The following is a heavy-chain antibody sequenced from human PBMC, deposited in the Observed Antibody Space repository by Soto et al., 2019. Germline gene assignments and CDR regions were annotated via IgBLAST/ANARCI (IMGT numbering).Heavy chain of an antibody. CDR3: ATGNQRWLQFWYSDL. J-gene: IGHJ2*01. V-gene: IGHV1-69*12. CDR2: IIPIFGTA. CDR1: GGTFSSYT. Sequence: QVQLVQSGAEVKKPGSSVTVSCKASGGTFSSYTISWVRQAPGQGLEWMGGIIPIFGTANYAQKFQGRVTIXXDXSXXTADMELSSLRSEDTAVYYCATGNQRWLQFWYSDLWGRGTLVTVSS. D-gene: IGHD5-12*01.